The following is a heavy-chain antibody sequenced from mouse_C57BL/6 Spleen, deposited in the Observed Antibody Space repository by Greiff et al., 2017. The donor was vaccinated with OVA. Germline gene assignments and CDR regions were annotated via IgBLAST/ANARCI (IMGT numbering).Heavy chain of an antibody. CDR1: GYTFTNYW. Sequence: VMLVESGAELVRPGTSVKMSCKASGYTFTNYWIGWAKQRPGHGLEWIGDIYPGGGYTNYNEKFKGKATLTADKSSSTAYMQFSSLTSEDSAIYYCARWVATDYFDYWGQGTTLTVSS. CDR3: ARWVATDYFDY. J-gene: IGHJ2*01. D-gene: IGHD1-1*02. CDR2: IYPGGGYT. V-gene: IGHV1-63*01.